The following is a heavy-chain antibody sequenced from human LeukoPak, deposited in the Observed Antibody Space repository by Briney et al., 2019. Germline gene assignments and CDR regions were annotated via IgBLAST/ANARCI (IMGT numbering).Heavy chain of an antibody. CDR1: GFTFSTYS. J-gene: IGHJ4*02. V-gene: IGHV3-21*01. CDR2: ISSSGSYI. CDR3: ARDIGEWFGERWAFDDY. D-gene: IGHD3-10*01. Sequence: GGSLRLSCAASGFTFSTYSMNWVRQAPGKGLEWVSSISSSGSYIYYADSVKGRFTISRDNAKNSLHLQMNSLRAEDTAVYYCARDIGEWFGERWAFDDYWGQGTLVTVSS.